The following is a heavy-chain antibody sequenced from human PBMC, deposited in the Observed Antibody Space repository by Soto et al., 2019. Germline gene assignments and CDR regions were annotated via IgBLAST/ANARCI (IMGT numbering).Heavy chain of an antibody. J-gene: IGHJ6*03. D-gene: IGHD4-17*01. Sequence: EVQLVESGGGLVQPGGSLRLSCAASGFTVSINYMSWVRQAPGKGLEWVSVIYSGGSTYYADFVKGRFTISRDDSKNTLYLQMNNRRAADTALYYCARNNTASYDMDVWGKRTTVTVSS. V-gene: IGHV3-66*01. CDR2: IYSGGST. CDR3: ARNNTASYDMDV. CDR1: GFTVSINY.